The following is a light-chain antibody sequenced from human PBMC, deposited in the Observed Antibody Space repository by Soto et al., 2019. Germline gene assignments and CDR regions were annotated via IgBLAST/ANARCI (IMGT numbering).Light chain of an antibody. J-gene: IGKJ1*01. V-gene: IGKV3-20*01. Sequence: EIVLQTSPGTLSLSPGERITLSRSASQSVGSSYLAWYQQKPGQARRLLIYCSSNRAAGIPDRFSGRGSGKDFTLTLGRLEPEDFAVYYCQQYGSSPLAFGQGTKVDIK. CDR2: CSS. CDR3: QQYGSSPLA. CDR1: QSVGSSY.